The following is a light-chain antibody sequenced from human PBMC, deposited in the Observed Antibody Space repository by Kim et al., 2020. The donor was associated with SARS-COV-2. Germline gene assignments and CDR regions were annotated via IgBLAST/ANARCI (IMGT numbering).Light chain of an antibody. J-gene: IGKJ2*01. CDR1: QSVTSN. Sequence: VSPGARPTPSCRASQSVTSNLAWYQQRPGQAPRLLIYVASIRATGIPDRFSGSGSGTEFTLTISSLQPEDFALYYCQQYNRWPPYIFGQGTKLEI. V-gene: IGKV3-15*01. CDR3: QQYNRWPPYI. CDR2: VAS.